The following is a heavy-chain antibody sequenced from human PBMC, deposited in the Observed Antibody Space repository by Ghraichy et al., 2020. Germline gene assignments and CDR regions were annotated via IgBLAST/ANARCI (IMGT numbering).Heavy chain of an antibody. CDR1: GFTFRNYW. Sequence: GGSLRLSCAASGFTFRNYWMTWVRQAPGKGLEWVANIKQDGSEKYYVDSVKGRFTISKDNAKNSLSLQMNSLRAEDTAVYYCARGSYPRFDPWGQGTLVTVSS. CDR2: IKQDGSEK. V-gene: IGHV3-7*01. CDR3: ARGSYPRFDP. J-gene: IGHJ5*02.